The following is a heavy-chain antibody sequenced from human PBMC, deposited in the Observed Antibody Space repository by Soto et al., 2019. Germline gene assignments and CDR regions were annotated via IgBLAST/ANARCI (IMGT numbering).Heavy chain of an antibody. V-gene: IGHV3-74*01. D-gene: IGHD3-10*01. CDR1: GFTFDYYW. J-gene: IGHJ3*01. CDR2: IHSDGTST. CDR3: ASGDRWAFDL. Sequence: EVQLVESGGCLVQPGESLRLSCAASGFTFDYYWMHWVRQAPGKGLVWVSRIHSDGTSTTYADSVKGRVTLSRDNAKNTLSLERTGRRAEDTAVYYCASGDRWAFDLWGQGTVVTGSS.